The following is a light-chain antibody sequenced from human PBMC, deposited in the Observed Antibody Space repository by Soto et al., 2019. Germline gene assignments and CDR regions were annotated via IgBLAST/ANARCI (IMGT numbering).Light chain of an antibody. CDR2: ATS. V-gene: IGKV1-39*01. J-gene: IGKJ3*01. CDR3: QQSYSTPFT. CDR1: QSISTY. Sequence: DIQMTQSPSSLSASVGDRVTITCRASQSISTYLNWYQQKPGKAPKLLMYATSNLQSGVPSRFSGSGSGTYFTLTIRRLQPEYFATYYCQQSYSTPFTFGPGTKVDIK.